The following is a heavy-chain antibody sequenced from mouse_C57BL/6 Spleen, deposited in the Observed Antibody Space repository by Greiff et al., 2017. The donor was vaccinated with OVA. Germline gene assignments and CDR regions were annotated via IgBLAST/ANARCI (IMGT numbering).Heavy chain of an antibody. CDR3: ARNGGLRREGYFDY. J-gene: IGHJ2*01. CDR2: IWSGGST. D-gene: IGHD2-4*01. Sequence: VQVVESGPGLVQPSQSLSITCTVSGFSLTSYGVHWVRQSPGKGLEWLGVIWSGGSTDYNAAFISRLSISKDNSKSQVFFKMNSLQADDTAIYYCARNGGLRREGYFDYWGQGTTLTVSS. CDR1: GFSLTSYG. V-gene: IGHV2-2*01.